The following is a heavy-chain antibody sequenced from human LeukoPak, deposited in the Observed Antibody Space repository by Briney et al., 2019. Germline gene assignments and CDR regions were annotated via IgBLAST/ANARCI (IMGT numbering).Heavy chain of an antibody. V-gene: IGHV4-30-4*01. CDR2: IYYSGST. J-gene: IGHJ4*02. D-gene: IGHD4-23*01. CDR1: GGSISSGDYY. CDR3: ARDPTTVVTPGRFNY. Sequence: SQTLSLTCTVSGGSISSGDYYWSWIRQPPGKGLEWIGYIYYSGSTYYNPSLKSRVTISVDTSKNQFSLKLSSVTAADTAVYYCARDPTTVVTPGRFNYWGQGTLVTVSS.